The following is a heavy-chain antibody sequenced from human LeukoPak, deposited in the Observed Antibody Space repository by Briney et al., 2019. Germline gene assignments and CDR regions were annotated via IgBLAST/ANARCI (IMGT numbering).Heavy chain of an antibody. D-gene: IGHD3-3*01. J-gene: IGHJ3*02. CDR2: IIPIFGTA. Sequence: VKVSCKASGGTFSSYAISWVRQAPGQGLEWMGGIIPIFGTANYAQKFQGRVTITADESTSTAYIELSSLRSEDTAVYYCASWYYDFWSGYHRLHAFDIWGQGTMVTVSS. V-gene: IGHV1-69*13. CDR1: GGTFSSYA. CDR3: ASWYYDFWSGYHRLHAFDI.